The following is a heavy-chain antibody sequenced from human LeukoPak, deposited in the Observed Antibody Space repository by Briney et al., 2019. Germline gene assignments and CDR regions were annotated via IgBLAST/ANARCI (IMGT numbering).Heavy chain of an antibody. CDR1: GFTFSDYY. V-gene: IGHV3-11*06. Sequence: GGSLRLSCAASGFTFSDYYMSWIRQAPGKGLEWVSYISSSSSYTNYADSVKGRFTISRDNAENSLYLQMNSLRAEDTAVYYCARERIADRHAFDIWGQGTMVTVSS. D-gene: IGHD6-13*01. CDR2: ISSSSSYT. CDR3: ARERIADRHAFDI. J-gene: IGHJ3*02.